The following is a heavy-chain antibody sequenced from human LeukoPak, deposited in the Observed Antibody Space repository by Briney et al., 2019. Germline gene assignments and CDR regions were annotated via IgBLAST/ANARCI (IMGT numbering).Heavy chain of an antibody. CDR1: GGSISSYY. V-gene: IGHV4-59*01. CDR3: ARDLTPDYYGSGFDY. D-gene: IGHD3-10*01. J-gene: IGHJ4*02. Sequence: KPSETLSLTCTVSGGSISSYYWSWIRQPPGKGLEWIGYIYYSGSTNYNPSLKSRVNISVDTSKNQFSLKLSSVTAADTAVYYCARDLTPDYYGSGFDYWGQGTLVTVSS. CDR2: IYYSGST.